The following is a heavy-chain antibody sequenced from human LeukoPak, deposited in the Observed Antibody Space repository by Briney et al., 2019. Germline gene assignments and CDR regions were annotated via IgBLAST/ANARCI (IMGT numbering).Heavy chain of an antibody. Sequence: PGGSLRLSCAASGFTFSNAWMSWVRQAPGKGLEWVAFIRYDGSNKYYADSVKGRFTISRDNSKNTLYLQMNSLRAEDTAMYYCARVGGYSTYFQHWGQGTLVTVSS. CDR1: GFTFSNAW. CDR2: IRYDGSNK. D-gene: IGHD3-16*01. CDR3: ARVGGYSTYFQH. J-gene: IGHJ1*01. V-gene: IGHV3-30*02.